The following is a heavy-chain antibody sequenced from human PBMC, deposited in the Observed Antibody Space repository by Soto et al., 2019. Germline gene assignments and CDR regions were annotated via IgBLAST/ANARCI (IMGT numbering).Heavy chain of an antibody. V-gene: IGHV5-51*01. Sequence: PGESLKISCQGSGYSFASYWIGWVRQMPGKDLEWMGIIYPGDSDTRYSPSFQGQVTISADKSLRTACLQWTSLKTSDTALYYCARTRSFTLGFYYDGMDVWGQGTTVTVS. D-gene: IGHD6-6*01. CDR1: GYSFASYW. J-gene: IGHJ6*02. CDR2: IYPGDSDT. CDR3: ARTRSFTLGFYYDGMDV.